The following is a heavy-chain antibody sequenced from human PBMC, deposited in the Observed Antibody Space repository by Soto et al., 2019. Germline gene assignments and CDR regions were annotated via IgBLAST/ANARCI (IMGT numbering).Heavy chain of an antibody. CDR2: INHSGST. J-gene: IGHJ4*02. Sequence: SETLSLTCAVCGGSFSGYYWTWIRQPPGTGLEWIGEINHSGSTNYNLSLKSRVTISVDTSKNQFSLKLTSVTAADTAVYYCARDKITGLFDYWGQGTLVTVSS. D-gene: IGHD2-8*02. CDR3: ARDKITGLFDY. V-gene: IGHV4-34*01. CDR1: GGSFSGYY.